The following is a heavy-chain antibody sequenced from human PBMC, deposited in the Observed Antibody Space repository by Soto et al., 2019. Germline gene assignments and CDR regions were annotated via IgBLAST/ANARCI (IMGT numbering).Heavy chain of an antibody. J-gene: IGHJ5*02. CDR2: ISGSGGST. CDR3: AKDGGSRVWFDP. Sequence: EVQLLESGGGLVQPGGSLRLSCAASGFTFSSYAMSWVRQAPGKGLEWVSAISGSGGSTYYADSVKGRFTISRDNSKNTLYLQRNSLRAEDTAVYYCAKDGGSRVWFDPWGQGTLVTVSS. CDR1: GFTFSSYA. V-gene: IGHV3-23*01. D-gene: IGHD3-3*01.